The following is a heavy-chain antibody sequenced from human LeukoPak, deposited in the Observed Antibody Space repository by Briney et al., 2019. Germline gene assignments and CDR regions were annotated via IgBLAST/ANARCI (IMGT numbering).Heavy chain of an antibody. CDR1: GGSFSGYY. V-gene: IGHV4-34*01. J-gene: IGHJ5*02. CDR3: ARGREYYDFWSGYYFDP. Sequence: SETLSLTCAVYGGSFSGYYWSWIRQPPGKGLEWIGEINHSGSTNYNPSLKSRVTISVDKSKNQFSLKLSSVTAADTAVYYCARGREYYDFWSGYYFDPWGQGTLVTVSS. CDR2: INHSGST. D-gene: IGHD3-3*01.